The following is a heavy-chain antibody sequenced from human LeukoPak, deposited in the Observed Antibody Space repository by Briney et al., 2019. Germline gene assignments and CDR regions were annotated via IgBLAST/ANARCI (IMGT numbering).Heavy chain of an antibody. Sequence: PSETLSLTCAVHGGSFSDYYWSWIRQPPGKGLEWIGEINPSGSTNYSPSLKSRVTISVDTSKNQFSLKLSSVTAADTAVYYCARDYPEWFLEFYYYYMDVWGKGTTVTVSS. CDR2: INPSGST. CDR1: GGSFSDYY. J-gene: IGHJ6*03. D-gene: IGHD3-3*01. CDR3: ARDYPEWFLEFYYYYMDV. V-gene: IGHV4-34*01.